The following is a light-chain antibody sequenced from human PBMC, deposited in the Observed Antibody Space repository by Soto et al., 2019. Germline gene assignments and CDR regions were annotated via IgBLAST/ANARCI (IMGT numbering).Light chain of an antibody. CDR3: LQYNSWPRT. CDR1: QNIGIN. V-gene: IGKV3-15*01. J-gene: IGKJ1*01. CDR2: GAV. Sequence: EILMTQSPAALSVAQGERATLSCRASQNIGINFAWYQQKPGQAPSLLIFGAVTRATGVPDRFSGSGSGTEFTLTISSLQSEDYAVYYCLQYNSWPRTFGQGTKV.